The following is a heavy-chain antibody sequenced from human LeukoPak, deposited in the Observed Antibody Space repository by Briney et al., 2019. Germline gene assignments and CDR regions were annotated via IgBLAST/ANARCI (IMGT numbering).Heavy chain of an antibody. CDR3: ARVSQFGSSGWHPNSYYYYMDV. D-gene: IGHD6-19*01. Sequence: PSHTLSLICTVSSRSISSYYGRWIRQPPGRGLEGMGYNYYSRGPNYNPSLQGRVTISVDTTKNQFSLTLSSVTAADTALYYCARVSQFGSSGWHPNSYYYYMDVWGKGTTVTVSS. J-gene: IGHJ6*03. CDR2: NYYSRGP. V-gene: IGHV4-59*07. CDR1: SRSISSYY.